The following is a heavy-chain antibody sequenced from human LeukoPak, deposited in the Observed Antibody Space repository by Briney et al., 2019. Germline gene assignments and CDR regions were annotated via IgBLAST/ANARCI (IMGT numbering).Heavy chain of an antibody. CDR1: GFTFSSYA. Sequence: GGSLRLSCAASGFTFSSYAMSWVRQAPGKGLEWVSAISGSGGSTYYADSVKGRFTISRDNSKNTLYLQMNSLRAEDTAVYYCAKLTLGYYYYGMDVWGQGTTVTVSS. J-gene: IGHJ6*02. CDR3: AKLTLGYYYYGMDV. D-gene: IGHD3-9*01. V-gene: IGHV3-23*01. CDR2: ISGSGGST.